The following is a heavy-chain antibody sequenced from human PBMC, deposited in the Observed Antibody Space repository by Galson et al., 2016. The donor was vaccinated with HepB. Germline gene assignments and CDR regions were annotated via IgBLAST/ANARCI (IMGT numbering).Heavy chain of an antibody. Sequence: SLRLSCAASGFTFSDYGMHWVRQTPGKGLEWVAVISFDGRNKQYADSVKGRFTISRDDSNDTLFLQMNSLRAEDTVVYYCLSSGWSIGFDYWGQGAPVTVSS. J-gene: IGHJ4*02. CDR2: ISFDGRNK. D-gene: IGHD3-22*01. CDR3: LSSGWSIGFDY. V-gene: IGHV3-30*03. CDR1: GFTFSDYG.